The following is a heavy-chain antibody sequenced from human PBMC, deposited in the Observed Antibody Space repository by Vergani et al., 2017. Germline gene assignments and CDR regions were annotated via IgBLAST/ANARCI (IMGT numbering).Heavy chain of an antibody. V-gene: IGHV4-59*02. CDR2: VSFRGDT. CDR1: GASVNSYY. J-gene: IGHJ4*02. CDR3: ARSRIYSGAGSPDY. D-gene: IGHD4/OR15-4a*01. Sequence: QVQLQESGPGLVKPSETLSLTCTVSGASVNSYYWSWIRQPPGKGLEWMGYVSFRGDTLYDPSVKGRMTISLNTSSNQFSLYLTSVTAADTAVYYCARSRIYSGAGSPDYWGQGTLVTVSS.